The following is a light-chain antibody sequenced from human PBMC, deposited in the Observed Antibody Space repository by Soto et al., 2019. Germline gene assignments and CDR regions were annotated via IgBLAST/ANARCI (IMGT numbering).Light chain of an antibody. CDR1: QSVSSN. CDR3: QHYNNWHPWT. CDR2: GAS. V-gene: IGKV3-15*01. Sequence: EIVMTQSPATLSVSPGERATLSCRASQSVSSNLAWYQQKPAQATRLLIYGASTRANGIPARFSGSGSGTEFTLTISSLQSEDFASYYCQHYNNWHPWTFGQGTKVDIK. J-gene: IGKJ1*01.